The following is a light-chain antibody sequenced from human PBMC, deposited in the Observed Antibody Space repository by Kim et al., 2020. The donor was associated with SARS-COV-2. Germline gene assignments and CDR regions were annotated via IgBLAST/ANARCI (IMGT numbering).Light chain of an antibody. V-gene: IGKV3-11*02. CDR2: DAS. CDR1: QSVASY. CDR3: QQRTNWPIT. J-gene: IGKJ5*01. Sequence: PGERATLSCRASQSVASYLAWYQQKPGQAPRLLIYDASNRATGIPARFTGSGSGRDFTLTISSLEPEDFAVYYCQQRTNWPITFGQGTRLEIK.